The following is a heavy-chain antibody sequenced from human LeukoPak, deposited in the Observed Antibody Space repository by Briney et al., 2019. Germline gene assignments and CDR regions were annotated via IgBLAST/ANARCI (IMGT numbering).Heavy chain of an antibody. Sequence: SETLSLTCTVSGGSITSSNYYWGWIRQPPGKGLEWIGSIYYSGSTYYNPSLKSRVTISVDTSKNQFSLKLSSVTAADTAVYYCAKDVQYQYGGQYYFDYWGQGTLVTVSS. J-gene: IGHJ4*02. CDR2: IYYSGST. D-gene: IGHD4-23*01. CDR1: GGSITSSNYY. V-gene: IGHV4-39*02. CDR3: AKDVQYQYGGQYYFDY.